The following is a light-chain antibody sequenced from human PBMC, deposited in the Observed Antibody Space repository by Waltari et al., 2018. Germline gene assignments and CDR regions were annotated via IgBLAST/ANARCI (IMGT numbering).Light chain of an antibody. Sequence: SYELTQPPSVSVSPGQTATITCSGDKLGKKSTCWYQQKPGQSPRLVIYLDTKRPSAIPGRFSASNSGNTATLNISETQPIDEADYYCQAWDSSVSYVFGTGTKVTVL. CDR1: KLGKKS. J-gene: IGLJ1*01. CDR2: LDT. V-gene: IGLV3-1*01. CDR3: QAWDSSVSYV.